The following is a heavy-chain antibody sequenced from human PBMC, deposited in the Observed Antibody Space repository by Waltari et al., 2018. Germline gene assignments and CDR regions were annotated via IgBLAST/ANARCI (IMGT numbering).Heavy chain of an antibody. CDR3: ARGGGYSYGFNWFDP. V-gene: IGHV4-59*01. J-gene: IGHJ5*02. D-gene: IGHD5-18*01. CDR2: IYYSGST. CDR1: GGSISSYY. Sequence: QVQLQESGPGLVKPSETLSLTCTVSGGSISSYYWSWIRQPPGKGLEWIGYIYYSGSTNYNPSLKSRVTISVDTYKNQFSLKLSSVTAADTAVYYCARGGGYSYGFNWFDPWGQGTLVTVSS.